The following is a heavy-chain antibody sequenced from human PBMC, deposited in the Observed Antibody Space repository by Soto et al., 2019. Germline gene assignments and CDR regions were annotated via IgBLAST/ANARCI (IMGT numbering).Heavy chain of an antibody. D-gene: IGHD6-13*01. V-gene: IGHV1-46*01. CDR1: GYTFTSYY. CDR3: ARDSSSSSWDYYYYYYGMDV. Sequence: GASVKVSCKXSGYTFTSYYMHWVRQAPGQGLEWMGIINPSGGSTSYAQKFQGRVTMTRDTSTSTVYMELSSLRSEDTAVYYCARDSSSSSWDYYYYYYGMDVWGQGTTVTVSS. CDR2: INPSGGST. J-gene: IGHJ6*02.